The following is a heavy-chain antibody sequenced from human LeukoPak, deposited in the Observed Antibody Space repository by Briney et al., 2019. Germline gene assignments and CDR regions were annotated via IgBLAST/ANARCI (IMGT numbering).Heavy chain of an antibody. CDR3: ARNGDYFGSGSYYPIDY. J-gene: IGHJ4*02. CDR2: IDSSTYYT. Sequence: GGSLRLSCAASGFTFSSYAMHWVRQAPGKGLEWVSYIDSSTYYTNYADSVKGRFTISRDNAKNSLYLQMNSLRAEDTAVYFCARNGDYFGSGSYYPIDYWGQGTLVTVSS. CDR1: GFTFSSYA. D-gene: IGHD3-10*01. V-gene: IGHV3-21*05.